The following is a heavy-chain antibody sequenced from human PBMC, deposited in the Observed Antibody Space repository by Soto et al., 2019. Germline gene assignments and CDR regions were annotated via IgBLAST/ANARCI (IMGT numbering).Heavy chain of an antibody. Sequence: PGGSLRLSCAASGFTFSSYAMSWVRQAPGKGLEWVSAISGSGGSTYYADSVKGRFTISRDNSKNTLYLQMNSLRAEDTAVYYCAKVGMEFVQNYYYGMDVWGQGTTVTVSS. V-gene: IGHV3-23*01. CDR1: GFTFSSYA. J-gene: IGHJ6*02. CDR3: AKVGMEFVQNYYYGMDV. D-gene: IGHD3-10*01. CDR2: ISGSGGST.